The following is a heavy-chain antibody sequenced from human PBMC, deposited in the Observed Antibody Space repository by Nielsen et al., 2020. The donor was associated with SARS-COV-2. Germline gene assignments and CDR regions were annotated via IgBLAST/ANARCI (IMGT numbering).Heavy chain of an antibody. J-gene: IGHJ6*02. CDR3: ARDDTVTMYYYSYYGMDV. Sequence: ASVKVSCKASGCTFTNYCMHWVRQAPGQGLEWMGIINTSDGSTTYAQKFQGRVTMTRDTSTRTVYMELRSLRSEDTAVYYCARDDTVTMYYYSYYGMDVWGQGTTVTVSS. CDR2: INTSDGST. CDR1: GCTFTNYC. V-gene: IGHV1-46*01. D-gene: IGHD4-17*01.